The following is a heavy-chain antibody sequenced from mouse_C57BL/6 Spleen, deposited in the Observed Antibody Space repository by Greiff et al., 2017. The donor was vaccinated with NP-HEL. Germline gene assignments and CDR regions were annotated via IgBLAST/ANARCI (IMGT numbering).Heavy chain of an antibody. D-gene: IGHD1-1*01. Sequence: VQLQQPGAELVMPGASVKLSCKASGYTFTSYWMHWVKQRPGQGLEWIGEIDPSDSYTNYNQKFKGKSTLTVDKSSSTAYMQLSSLTSEDSAVYYCARPGSGMDYWGQGTSVTVSS. V-gene: IGHV1-69*01. J-gene: IGHJ4*01. CDR2: IDPSDSYT. CDR1: GYTFTSYW. CDR3: ARPGSGMDY.